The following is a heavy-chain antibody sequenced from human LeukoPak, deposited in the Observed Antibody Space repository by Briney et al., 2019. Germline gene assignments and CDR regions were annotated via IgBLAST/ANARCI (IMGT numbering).Heavy chain of an antibody. D-gene: IGHD3-3*01. Sequence: KPSETLSLTCAVYGGSFSGYYWSWIRQPPGKGLEWYGEINHSGSTNYNPSLKSRVTISVDTSKNQFSLKLNSVTAADTAVYYCARGIPVYGVIMVYYSYYMDVWGKGTTVTVSS. V-gene: IGHV4-34*01. CDR3: ARGIPVYGVIMVYYSYYMDV. J-gene: IGHJ6*03. CDR2: INHSGST. CDR1: GGSFSGYY.